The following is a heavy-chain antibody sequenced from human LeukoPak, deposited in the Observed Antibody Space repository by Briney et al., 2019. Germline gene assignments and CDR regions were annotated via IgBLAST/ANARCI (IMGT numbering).Heavy chain of an antibody. V-gene: IGHV4-59*01. D-gene: IGHD3-22*01. J-gene: IGHJ5*02. CDR2: IYYSGST. CDR3: ARENRYYDSSGYYCWFDP. Sequence: SETLSLTCTVPGGSISSYYWSWIRQPQGKGLEWIGYIYYSGSTNYNPSLKSRVTISVDTSKNQFSLKLSSVTAADTAVYYCARENRYYDSSGYYCWFDPWGQGTLVTVSS. CDR1: GGSISSYY.